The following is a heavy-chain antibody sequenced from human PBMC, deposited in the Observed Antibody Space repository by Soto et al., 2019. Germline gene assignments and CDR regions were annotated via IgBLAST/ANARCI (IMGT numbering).Heavy chain of an antibody. CDR2: IWSDGNSQ. J-gene: IGHJ4*02. Sequence: QVQLVESGGGVVQPGRSLRLSCAASGIPFSASGMHWVRQAPGKGLEWVAMIWSDGNSQYYADSVTGRVTISRDNSRNTVYLQLDTLGGEGPAVYFCARDKGVTCIDQWGQGTLVAVSS. CDR1: GIPFSASG. CDR3: ARDKGVTCIDQ. V-gene: IGHV3-33*01. D-gene: IGHD5-18*01.